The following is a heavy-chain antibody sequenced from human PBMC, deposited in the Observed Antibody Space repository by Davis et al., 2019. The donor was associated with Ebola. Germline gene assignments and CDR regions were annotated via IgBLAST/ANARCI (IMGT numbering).Heavy chain of an antibody. CDR1: GFIFTNYA. Sequence: GESLKISCAASGFIFTNYAMSWVRQAPGKGLEWVSATSSSGDSRHHADSVKGRFAISRHSSENTVFLQMNSLRPDDTAVYYCARDLEGAVAGTGGYWGQGTLVTVSS. CDR3: ARDLEGAVAGTGGY. J-gene: IGHJ4*02. V-gene: IGHV3-23*01. CDR2: TSSSGDSR. D-gene: IGHD6-19*01.